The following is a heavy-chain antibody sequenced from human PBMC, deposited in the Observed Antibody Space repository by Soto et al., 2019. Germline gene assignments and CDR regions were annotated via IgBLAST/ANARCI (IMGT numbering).Heavy chain of an antibody. CDR1: GGSIGSYY. V-gene: IGHV4-59*01. CDR2: IYYSGST. Sequence: TLSLTCTVSGGSIGSYYWSWIRQPPGKGLEWIGYIYYSGSTNYNPSLKSRVTISVDTSKNQFSLKLSSVTAADTAVYYCARSQTTVTSYDYWGQGTLVTVSS. CDR3: ARSQTTVTSYDY. J-gene: IGHJ4*02. D-gene: IGHD4-17*01.